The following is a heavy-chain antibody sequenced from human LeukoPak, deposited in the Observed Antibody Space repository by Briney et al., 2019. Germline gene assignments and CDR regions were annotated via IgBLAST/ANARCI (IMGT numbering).Heavy chain of an antibody. V-gene: IGHV4-59*11. Sequence: SETLSITCAVSGASISSHYWSWIRQPLGKGLEWIGYTSGSISDNPSLKSRVAVSVDPSQNQVSLSLTSVTAADTAVYYCARVLAIFGLDTTDFYMDVWGKGTTVTVSS. J-gene: IGHJ6*03. CDR1: GASISSHY. D-gene: IGHD3-3*01. CDR3: ARVLAIFGLDTTDFYMDV. CDR2: TSGSI.